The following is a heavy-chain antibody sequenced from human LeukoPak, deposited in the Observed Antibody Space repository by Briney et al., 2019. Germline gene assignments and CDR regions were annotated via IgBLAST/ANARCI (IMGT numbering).Heavy chain of an antibody. V-gene: IGHV3-48*03. CDR1: GFTFSSYE. J-gene: IGHJ4*02. CDR3: ARARSRFGELLYYDY. CDR2: ISSSGSTI. D-gene: IGHD3-10*01. Sequence: PGGSLRLSCAASGFTFSSYEMNWVRQAPGKGLEWVSYISSSGSTIYYADSVKGRFTISRDNAKNSLYLQMNSLRAEDTAVYYCARARSRFGELLYYDYWGQGTLVTVSS.